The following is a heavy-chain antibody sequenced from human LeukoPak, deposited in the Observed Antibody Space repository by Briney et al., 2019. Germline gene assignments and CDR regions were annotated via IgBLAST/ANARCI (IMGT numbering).Heavy chain of an antibody. CDR2: ISGSDGST. CDR3: AKDRAYPNDVFDI. Sequence: GGSLRLSCAASEFTFSTYAMSWVRQAPGKGLEWVSAISGSDGSTWYADSVRGRFTISRDTSKNTVFLQMNSLRADDTAVYYCAKDRAYPNDVFDIWSQGTMVTVSS. J-gene: IGHJ3*02. CDR1: EFTFSTYA. D-gene: IGHD2-21*01. V-gene: IGHV3-23*01.